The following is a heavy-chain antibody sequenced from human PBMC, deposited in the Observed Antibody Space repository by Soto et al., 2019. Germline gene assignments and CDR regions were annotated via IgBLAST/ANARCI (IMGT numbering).Heavy chain of an antibody. CDR3: TRKILGSTSRPNYWYFDL. J-gene: IGHJ2*01. CDR1: GFTFINYA. CDR2: ISGGGDAA. D-gene: IGHD2-2*01. Sequence: EVQLLESGGALVQPGGSLRLSCAGSGFTFINYAMNWVRQAPGKGLEWVSSISGGGDAAFFPDSVRGRFTISRDNSKNTVTLQNISLRVDDTPVYYCTRKILGSTSRPNYWYFDLSGRGTMVTVSS. V-gene: IGHV3-23*01.